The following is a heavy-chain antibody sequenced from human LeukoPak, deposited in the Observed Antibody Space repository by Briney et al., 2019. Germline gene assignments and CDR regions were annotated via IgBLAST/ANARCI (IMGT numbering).Heavy chain of an antibody. Sequence: GGSLRLSCVASGFTFSSYWMSWVRQAPGKGLEWVANIKQDGSEKYYVDSVKGRFTISRDNAKSSLYLQMNSLRAEDTAVYYCASLNGPGYWGQGTLVTVSS. D-gene: IGHD3-9*01. CDR3: ASLNGPGY. V-gene: IGHV3-7*01. CDR2: IKQDGSEK. CDR1: GFTFSSYW. J-gene: IGHJ4*02.